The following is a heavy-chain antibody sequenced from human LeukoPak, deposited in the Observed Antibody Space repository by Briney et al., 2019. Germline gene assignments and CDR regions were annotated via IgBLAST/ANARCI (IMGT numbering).Heavy chain of an antibody. V-gene: IGHV1-18*01. Sequence: ASVEVSCKTSGYTFTNYGISWVRQAPGQGLEWMGRISPCNGVGNYAQKFRGRVPLTKDTSTATAYMELRGLTADETAVYFGVRMVGGHPDFHFDYWGQGTLVTVSS. J-gene: IGHJ4*02. CDR3: VRMVGGHPDFHFDY. CDR1: GYTFTNYG. D-gene: IGHD2-8*01. CDR2: ISPCNGVG.